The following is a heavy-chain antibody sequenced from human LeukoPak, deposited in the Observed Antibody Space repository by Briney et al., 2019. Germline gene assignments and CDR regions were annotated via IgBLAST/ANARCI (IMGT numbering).Heavy chain of an antibody. CDR1: GYSISSGYY. D-gene: IGHD3-3*01. CDR2: IYHSRST. V-gene: IGHV4-38-2*01. Sequence: SETLSLTCAVSGYSISSGYYWGWIRQPPGKGLEWIGSIYHSRSTYYNPSLKSRVTISVDTSKNQFSLKLSSVTAADTAVYYCPSAYYDFWSGYSAFDIWGQGTMVTVSS. J-gene: IGHJ3*02. CDR3: PSAYYDFWSGYSAFDI.